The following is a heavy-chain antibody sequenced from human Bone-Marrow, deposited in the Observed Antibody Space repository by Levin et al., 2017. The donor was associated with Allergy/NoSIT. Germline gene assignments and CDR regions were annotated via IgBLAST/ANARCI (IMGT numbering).Heavy chain of an antibody. CDR1: GFTFSSYG. CDR3: AKDRGKIQRTSHAFDI. Sequence: TGESLKISCAASGFTFSSYGMHWVRQAPGKGLEWVAVISYDGSNKYYADSVKGRFTISRDNSKNTLYLQMNSLRAEDTAVYYCAKDRGKIQRTSHAFDIWGQGTMVTVSS. J-gene: IGHJ3*02. CDR2: ISYDGSNK. D-gene: IGHD5-18*01. V-gene: IGHV3-30*18.